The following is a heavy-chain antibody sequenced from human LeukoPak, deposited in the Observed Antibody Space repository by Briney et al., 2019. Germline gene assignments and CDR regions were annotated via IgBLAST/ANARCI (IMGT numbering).Heavy chain of an antibody. CDR3: ARGTRVAANLHTA. CDR1: GFTFSSYS. J-gene: IGHJ5*02. CDR2: ISSSSSYI. Sequence: GGSLRLSCAASGFTFSSYSMTWVRQAPGKGLEWVSSISSSSSYIYYADSVKGRFTISRDNAKNSLYLQMNSLRAEDTAVYYCARGTRVAANLHTAWGQGTLVTVSS. D-gene: IGHD2-15*01. V-gene: IGHV3-21*01.